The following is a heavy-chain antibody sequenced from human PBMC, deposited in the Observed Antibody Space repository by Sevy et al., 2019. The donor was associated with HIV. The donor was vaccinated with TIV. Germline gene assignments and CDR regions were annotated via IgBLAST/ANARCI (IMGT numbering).Heavy chain of an antibody. Sequence: ASVKVSCKASGYTFTSYGVSWVRQAPGQGLEWMGWITVYNGNLKYAQRLQDRVTMTTDTSTSTAYMELTSLRLDDTAVYYCARGPTAIVVGRFVYYGMDVWGQGTTVTVSS. CDR1: GYTFTSYG. D-gene: IGHD1-26*01. V-gene: IGHV1-18*01. CDR3: ARGPTAIVVGRFVYYGMDV. J-gene: IGHJ6*02. CDR2: ITVYNGNL.